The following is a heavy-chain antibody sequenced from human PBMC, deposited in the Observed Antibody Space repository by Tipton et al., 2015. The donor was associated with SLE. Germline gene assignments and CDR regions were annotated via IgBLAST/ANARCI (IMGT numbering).Heavy chain of an antibody. V-gene: IGHV3-48*01. CDR3: AAPVLEWLYDFDY. D-gene: IGHD3-3*01. CDR1: GFTFSSYS. Sequence: SLRLSCAASGFTFSSYSMNWVRQAPGKGLEWVSYISSSSSIIYYADSVKGRFTISRDNAKNSLYLQMNSLRAEDTAVYYCAAPVLEWLYDFDYWGRGTLVTVSS. CDR2: ISSSSSII. J-gene: IGHJ4*02.